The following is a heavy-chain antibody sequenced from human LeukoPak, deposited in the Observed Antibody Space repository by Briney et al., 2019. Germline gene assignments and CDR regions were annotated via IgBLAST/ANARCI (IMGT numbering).Heavy chain of an antibody. D-gene: IGHD6-19*01. Sequence: PGGSLRLSCAASGFTFSSFAMSWVRQAPGKGLEWVSFISGDGGTTYYPDSVKGRFTISRDNSRTSLYLQMNSLRTEDTALYYCAKDQGASGWGAFDYWGQGTLVTVSS. CDR2: ISGDGGTT. CDR1: GFTFSSFA. J-gene: IGHJ4*02. CDR3: AKDQGASGWGAFDY. V-gene: IGHV3-43*02.